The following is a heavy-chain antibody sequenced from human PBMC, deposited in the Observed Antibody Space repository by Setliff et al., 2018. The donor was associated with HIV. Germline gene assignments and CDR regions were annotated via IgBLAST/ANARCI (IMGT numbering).Heavy chain of an antibody. CDR1: GYRFISYG. J-gene: IGHJ3*01. CDR2: ISAYNGNT. CDR3: AREAPRYASGAFDF. Sequence: GASVKVSCKASGYRFISYGISWVRQAPGQGLEWMGWISAYNGNTNYAQKLQGRVAMTTDTSTNTAYMELRSLRSDDTAVYYCAREAPRYASGAFDFWGQGTMVTVSS. D-gene: IGHD3-9*01. V-gene: IGHV1-18*01.